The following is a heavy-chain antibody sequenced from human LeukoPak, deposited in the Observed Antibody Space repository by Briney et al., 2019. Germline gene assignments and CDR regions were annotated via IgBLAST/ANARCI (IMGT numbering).Heavy chain of an antibody. Sequence: SVKVSCKASGGTFSSYAISWVRQAPGQGLEWMGRIIPIFGIANYAQKFQGRVTITADKSTSTAYMELSSLRSEDTAVYYCARLRYCSSTSCYVSGYYYGLDVWGQGTTVTVSS. CDR1: GGTFSSYA. V-gene: IGHV1-69*04. CDR2: IIPIFGIA. J-gene: IGHJ6*02. D-gene: IGHD2-2*01. CDR3: ARLRYCSSTSCYVSGYYYGLDV.